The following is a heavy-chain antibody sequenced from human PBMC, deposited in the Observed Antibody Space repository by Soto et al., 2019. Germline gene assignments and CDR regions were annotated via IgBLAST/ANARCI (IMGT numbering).Heavy chain of an antibody. Sequence: PGESLKISCKGSGYSFTSYWISWVRQMPGKGLEWMGRIDPSDSYTNYSPSFQGHVTISADKSISTAYLQWSSLKASDTAMYYCATVPAAIHYYGMDVWGQGTTVTVSS. V-gene: IGHV5-10-1*01. CDR2: IDPSDSYT. CDR1: GYSFTSYW. D-gene: IGHD2-2*01. J-gene: IGHJ6*02. CDR3: ATVPAAIHYYGMDV.